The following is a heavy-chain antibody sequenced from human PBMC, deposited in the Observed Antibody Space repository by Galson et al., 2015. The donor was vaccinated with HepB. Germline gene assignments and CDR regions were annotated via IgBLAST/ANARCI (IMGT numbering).Heavy chain of an antibody. J-gene: IGHJ6*02. D-gene: IGHD3-22*01. Sequence: TLSLTCTVSGGSISSGGYYWSWIRQHPGKGLEWIGYIYYSGSTYYNPSLKSRVTISVDTSKNQFSLKLSSVTAADTAVYYCARDIWYYYDSSGYYYYYGMDVWGQGTTVTVSS. CDR3: ARDIWYYYDSSGYYYYYGMDV. V-gene: IGHV4-31*03. CDR1: GGSISSGGYY. CDR2: IYYSGST.